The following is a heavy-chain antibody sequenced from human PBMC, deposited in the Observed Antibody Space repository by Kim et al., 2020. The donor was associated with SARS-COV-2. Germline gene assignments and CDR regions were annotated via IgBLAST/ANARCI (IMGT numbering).Heavy chain of an antibody. J-gene: IGHJ4*02. CDR1: GFTFSSYG. Sequence: GGSLRLSCAASGFTFSSYGMHWVRQAPGKGLEWVAVISYDGSNKYYADSVKGRFTISRDNSKNTLYLQMNSLRAEDTAVYYCAKEGFGELLNWGQGTLVTVSS. CDR3: AKEGFGELLN. CDR2: ISYDGSNK. D-gene: IGHD3-10*01. V-gene: IGHV3-30*18.